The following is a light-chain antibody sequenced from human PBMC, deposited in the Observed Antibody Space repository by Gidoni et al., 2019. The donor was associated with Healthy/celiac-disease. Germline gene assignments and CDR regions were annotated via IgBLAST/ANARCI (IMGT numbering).Light chain of an antibody. J-gene: IGKJ3*01. Sequence: EIVLTQSPGTLSLSPGERATLSCRASQSVSRSYLAWYQQKPGQAPRLLIYGASSRGTGIPDRFSGSGSGTDFTLTISRLEPEDFAVYYCQQYGSSPLFTFGPGTKVDIK. CDR2: GAS. V-gene: IGKV3-20*01. CDR3: QQYGSSPLFT. CDR1: QSVSRSY.